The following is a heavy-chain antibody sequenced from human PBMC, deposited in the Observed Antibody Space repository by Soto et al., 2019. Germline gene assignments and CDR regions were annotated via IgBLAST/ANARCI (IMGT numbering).Heavy chain of an antibody. CDR1: GGSISSGDYY. CDR3: ARDQIDGGMDVWGQGTTVTVSSGKGSMVRGVPVRNEDYYYYYYGMDV. D-gene: IGHD3-10*01. V-gene: IGHV4-30-4*01. J-gene: IGHJ6*02. CDR2: IYYSGST. Sequence: PSETLSLTCTVSGGSISSGDYYWSWIRQPPGKGLEWIGYIYYSGSTYYNPSLKSRVTISVDTSKNQFSLKLSSVTAADTAVYYCARDQIDGGMDVWGQGTTVTVSSGKGSMVRGVPVRNEDYYYYYYGMDVWGQGTTVTVSS.